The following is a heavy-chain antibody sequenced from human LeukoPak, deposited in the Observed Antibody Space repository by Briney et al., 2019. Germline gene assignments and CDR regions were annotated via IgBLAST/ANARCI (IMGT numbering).Heavy chain of an antibody. V-gene: IGHV4-38-2*02. CDR3: ASSYYYDSGSYLGLGY. Sequence: PSETLSLTCTVSGYSISSGYYWGWIRQPPGKGLEWIGSIYHSGSTYYNPSLKSRVTISVDTSKNQFSLKLSSVTAADTAVYYCASSYYYDSGSYLGLGYWGQGTLVTVSS. CDR2: IYHSGST. J-gene: IGHJ4*02. CDR1: GYSISSGYY. D-gene: IGHD3-10*01.